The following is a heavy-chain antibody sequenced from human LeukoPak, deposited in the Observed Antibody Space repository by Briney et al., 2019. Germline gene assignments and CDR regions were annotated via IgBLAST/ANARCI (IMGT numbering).Heavy chain of an antibody. CDR1: GYTFTSYG. Sequence: ASVKVSCKASGYTFTSYGISWVRQAPGQGLERMGGIIPMFGTANYAQKFQGRVTITADESTRTAYMELRTLRSEDTAVYYCARDRDIVVVPAADSYYGMDVWGQGTTVTVSS. D-gene: IGHD2-2*01. CDR3: ARDRDIVVVPAADSYYGMDV. J-gene: IGHJ6*02. V-gene: IGHV1-69*13. CDR2: IIPMFGTA.